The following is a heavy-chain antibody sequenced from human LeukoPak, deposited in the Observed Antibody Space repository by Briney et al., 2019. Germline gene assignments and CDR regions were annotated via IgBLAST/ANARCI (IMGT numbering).Heavy chain of an antibody. D-gene: IGHD6-19*01. V-gene: IGHV4-4*07. CDR1: GGSIRSYY. CDR3: ARSPYSSGPYYYYYMDV. Sequence: SETLSLTCTVSGGSIRSYYWNWIRQPAGKGLEWIGHIYTSGTTNYNPSLKSRVTMSLDTSKNQFSLKVSSVTAADTALYDCARSPYSSGPYYYYYMDVWGKGTTVTISS. CDR2: IYTSGTT. J-gene: IGHJ6*03.